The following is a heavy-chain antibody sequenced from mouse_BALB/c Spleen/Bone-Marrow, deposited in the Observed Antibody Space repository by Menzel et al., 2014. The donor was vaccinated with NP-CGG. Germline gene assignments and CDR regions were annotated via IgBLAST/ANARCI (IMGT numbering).Heavy chain of an antibody. J-gene: IGHJ4*01. CDR2: IRNKAYDYTT. CDR1: GFTFTDSY. V-gene: IGHV7-3*02. Sequence: DVQLVESGGGLVQPGGSLRLSCTTSGFTFTDSYMSWVRQSPGKALEWLGFIRNKAYDYTTEYSASVKGRFTISRDSSQSILYLQMDTLRPEDSATYYCARFPMDYWGQGTSVTVSS. CDR3: ARFPMDY.